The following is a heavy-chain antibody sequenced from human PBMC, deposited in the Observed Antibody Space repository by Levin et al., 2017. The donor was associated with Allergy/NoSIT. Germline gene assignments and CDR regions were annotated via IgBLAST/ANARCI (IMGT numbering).Heavy chain of an antibody. V-gene: IGHV1-8*01. J-gene: IGHJ5*02. CDR1: GYTFTSYD. D-gene: IGHD3-3*01. Sequence: GESLKISCKASGYTFTSYDINWVRQATGQGLEWMGWMNPNSGNTGYAQKFQGRVTMTRNTSISTAYMELSSLRSEDTAVYYCARGRLYTIFGVVISNWFDPWGQGTLVTVSS. CDR2: MNPNSGNT. CDR3: ARGRLYTIFGVVISNWFDP.